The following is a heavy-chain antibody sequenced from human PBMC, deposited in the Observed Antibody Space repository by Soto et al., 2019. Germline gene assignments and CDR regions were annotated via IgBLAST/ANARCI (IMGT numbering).Heavy chain of an antibody. V-gene: IGHV3-33*01. Sequence: GGSLRLSCAASGFTFSSYGMHWVRQAPGKGLEWVAVIWYDGSNKYYADSVKGRFTISRDNSKNTLYLQMNSLRAEDTAVYYCATGRVQWFESTPFDYWGQGTLVTVPS. D-gene: IGHD3-10*01. CDR3: ATGRVQWFESTPFDY. CDR2: IWYDGSNK. J-gene: IGHJ4*02. CDR1: GFTFSSYG.